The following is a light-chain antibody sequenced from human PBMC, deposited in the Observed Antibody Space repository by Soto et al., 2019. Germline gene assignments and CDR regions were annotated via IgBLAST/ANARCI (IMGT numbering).Light chain of an antibody. CDR1: SSDVGGYKY. V-gene: IGLV2-8*01. Sequence: QSALTQPASVSGSPGQSITISCTGTSSDVGGYKYVSWYQQHPGKAPKLIIYEVSKRPSGVPDRFSGSKSGNTASLTVSGLQAEDEADYYCNSYAGSNNWVFGGGTKVTVL. J-gene: IGLJ3*02. CDR2: EVS. CDR3: NSYAGSNNWV.